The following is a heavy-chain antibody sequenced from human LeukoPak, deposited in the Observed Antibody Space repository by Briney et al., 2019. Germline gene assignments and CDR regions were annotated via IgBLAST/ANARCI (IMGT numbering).Heavy chain of an antibody. D-gene: IGHD4-23*01. CDR3: AKNGGNSGVFDY. J-gene: IGHJ4*02. Sequence: GRSLRLSCAASVLTFSSYGMHWVRQAPAKGLEWVAVISYDGSNKFYAESVKGRFTISRDNSKNTLYLQMNSLRAEDTGVYYCAKNGGNSGVFDYWGQGTLVTVSS. CDR2: ISYDGSNK. V-gene: IGHV3-30*18. CDR1: VLTFSSYG.